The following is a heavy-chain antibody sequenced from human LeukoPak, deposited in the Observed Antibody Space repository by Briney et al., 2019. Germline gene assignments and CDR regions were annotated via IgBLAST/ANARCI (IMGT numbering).Heavy chain of an antibody. D-gene: IGHD3-10*01. J-gene: IGHJ4*02. Sequence: SQTLSLTCAISGDSVSSNRAAWNWIRQSPSRGLERLGRTDYRSKWYNDYAVSVKSRITINPDTSKNQFSLQLNSVTPEDTTVYYCARAKRSCYREFGGFYYWGQGTLVTVSS. CDR3: ARAKRSCYREFGGFYY. CDR2: TDYRSKWYN. V-gene: IGHV6-1*01. CDR1: GDSVSSNRAA.